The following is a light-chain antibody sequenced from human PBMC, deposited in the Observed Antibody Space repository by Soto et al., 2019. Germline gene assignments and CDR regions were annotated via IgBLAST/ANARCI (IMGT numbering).Light chain of an antibody. V-gene: IGLV2-23*03. CDR2: EGS. CDR1: SSDVGSYSL. Sequence: QSVLTQPASVSGSPGQSITISCTGTSSDVGSYSLVSWYQQHPGKAPKVMIYEGSKRPSGVSNRFSGSKSGNTASLTISGLQAEDEADYYCCSYAGSSTFEVFGTGTKLTVL. CDR3: CSYAGSSTFEV. J-gene: IGLJ1*01.